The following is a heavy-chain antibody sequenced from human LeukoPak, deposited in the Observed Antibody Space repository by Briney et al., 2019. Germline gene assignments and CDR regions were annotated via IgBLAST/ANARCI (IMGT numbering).Heavy chain of an antibody. CDR2: IIPIFGTA. D-gene: IGHD3-3*01. V-gene: IGHV1-69*13. CDR1: GGTFSSYA. J-gene: IGHJ6*02. Sequence: GASVKVSCKASGGTFSSYAISWVRQAPGQGLEWMGGIIPIFGTANYAQKFQGRVTITADESTSTAYMELSSLRSEDTAVYYCARVGVSGRLGVVFGSNYYGMDVWGQGTTVTVSS. CDR3: ARVGVSGRLGVVFGSNYYGMDV.